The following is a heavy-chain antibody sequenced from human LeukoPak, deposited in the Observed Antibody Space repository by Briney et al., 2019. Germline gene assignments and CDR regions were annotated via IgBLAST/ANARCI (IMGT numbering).Heavy chain of an antibody. J-gene: IGHJ4*02. Sequence: HPGGSLRLSRAASGFTFTGYWMSWVRQAPGKGLEWVANIKQDGSERYYVDSVKGRFTISRDNAKNSLYLQMNSLRAEDTAVYYCARVEWLAFDYWGQGTLVTVSS. CDR2: IKQDGSER. CDR3: ARVEWLAFDY. D-gene: IGHD6-19*01. V-gene: IGHV3-7*05. CDR1: GFTFTGYW.